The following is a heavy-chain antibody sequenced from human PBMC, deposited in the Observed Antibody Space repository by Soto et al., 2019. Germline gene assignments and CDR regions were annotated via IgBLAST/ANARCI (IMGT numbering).Heavy chain of an antibody. CDR3: ARALGYAFDI. V-gene: IGHV3-64*01. CDR1: GFTFSSYA. D-gene: IGHD7-27*01. CDR2: ISSNGGST. J-gene: IGHJ3*02. Sequence: EVQLVESGGGLVQPRGSLRLSCAASGFTFSSYAMHWVRQAPGKGLEYVSAISSNGGSTYYANSVKGRFTISRDNSKNTLYLQMGSLRAEDMAVYYCARALGYAFDIWGQGTMVTVSS.